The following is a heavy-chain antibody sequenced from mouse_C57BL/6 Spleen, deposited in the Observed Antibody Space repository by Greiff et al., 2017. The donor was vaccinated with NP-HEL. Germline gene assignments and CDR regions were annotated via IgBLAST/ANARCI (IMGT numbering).Heavy chain of an antibody. D-gene: IGHD1-1*01. Sequence: QVQLQQPGAELVMPGASVKLSCKVSGYTFTSYWMHWVKQRPGQGLEWIGEIDPSDSYTNYNQKFKGKSTLTVDKSSSTAYMQLRSLTYEDSAVYYCSRMDYGSSYGYAMDYWGQGTSVTVSS. J-gene: IGHJ4*01. V-gene: IGHV1-69*01. CDR3: SRMDYGSSYGYAMDY. CDR1: GYTFTSYW. CDR2: IDPSDSYT.